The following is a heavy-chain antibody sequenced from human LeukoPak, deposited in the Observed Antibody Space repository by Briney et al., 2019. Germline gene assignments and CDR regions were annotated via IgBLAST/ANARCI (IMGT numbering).Heavy chain of an antibody. D-gene: IGHD4-17*01. V-gene: IGHV1-69*04. J-gene: IGHJ4*02. CDR3: ARELGPHDCGDYEIDY. CDR1: GGTFSSYA. CDR2: IIPILGIA. Sequence: SVKVSCKASGGTFSSYAISWVRQAPGQGLEWMGRIIPILGIANYAQKFQGRVTITADKSTSTAYMELSSLRSEDTAVYYCARELGPHDCGDYEIDYWGQGTLVTVSS.